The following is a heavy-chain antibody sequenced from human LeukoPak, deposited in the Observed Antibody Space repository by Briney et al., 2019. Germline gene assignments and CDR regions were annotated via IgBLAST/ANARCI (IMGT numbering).Heavy chain of an antibody. J-gene: IGHJ6*04. D-gene: IGHD2-2*01. CDR2: IYYTGST. CDR1: GGSISSGSYY. CDR3: AREDIVVVHGMDV. Sequence: SQTLSLTCTVSGGSISSGSYYWSWIRQHPRKGLEWIGYIYYTGSTYYNPSLRSRVTISLDTSKNQFSLKLSSVTAADTAVYYCAREDIVVVHGMDVWGKGTTVTVSS. V-gene: IGHV4-31*03.